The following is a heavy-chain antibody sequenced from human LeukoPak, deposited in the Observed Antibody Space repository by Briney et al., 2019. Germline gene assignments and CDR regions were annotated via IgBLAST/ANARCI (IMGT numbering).Heavy chain of an antibody. CDR1: GFTLTSYE. D-gene: IGHD6-13*01. CDR2: ISRTGNSI. Sequence: GGSLRLSCAASGFTLTSYEMNWVRLAPGKGLEWISHISRTGNSIYYADSVKGRFTVSRDSAKNSLYLQMNSLRAEDTAVYYCARGPYSSNWYVDYWGQGTLVTVAS. CDR3: ARGPYSSNWYVDY. J-gene: IGHJ4*02. V-gene: IGHV3-48*03.